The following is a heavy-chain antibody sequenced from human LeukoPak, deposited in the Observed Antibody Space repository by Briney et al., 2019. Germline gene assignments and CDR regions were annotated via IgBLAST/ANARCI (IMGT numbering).Heavy chain of an antibody. Sequence: GGSLRLSCAASGFTFSSYSMNWVRQAPGKGLEWVSSISSSSSYIYYADSVKGRFTISRDNAKNSLYLQMNSLRAEDTAVYYCARAGGFWSGYGMDVWGQGTTVTVSS. CDR3: ARAGGFWSGYGMDV. D-gene: IGHD3-3*01. CDR1: GFTFSSYS. V-gene: IGHV3-21*01. CDR2: ISSSSSYI. J-gene: IGHJ6*02.